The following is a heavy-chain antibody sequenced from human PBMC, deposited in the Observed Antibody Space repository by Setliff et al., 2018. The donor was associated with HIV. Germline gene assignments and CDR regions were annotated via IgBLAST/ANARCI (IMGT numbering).Heavy chain of an antibody. CDR1: GYSFTSYL. Sequence: GESLKISCQGSGYSFTSYLIAWVRQTPGKGLEWMGNIHPRDSDTRYSPSFQGQVTFSADKSISAVYLQWDSLKASDSAIYYCARAPRSPLRWRDNLLSSSSFFMDVWGKGTTVTVSS. CDR2: IHPRDSDT. V-gene: IGHV5-51*01. CDR3: ARAPRSPLRWRDNLLSSSSFFMDV. J-gene: IGHJ6*03. D-gene: IGHD2-21*01.